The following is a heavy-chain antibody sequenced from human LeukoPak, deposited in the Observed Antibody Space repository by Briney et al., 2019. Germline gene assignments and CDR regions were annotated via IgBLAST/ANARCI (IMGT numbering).Heavy chain of an antibody. CDR1: GSSFTAYY. Sequence: GASVKLSCKTSGSSFTAYYIHWIRRARGPGLEGLGGISPNDGRRTSAQKPPGRVTITTDESTSTAYMELSSLRSEDTAVYYCARNIPKTQGRAYYYYFYMYVWGKGTTVTVSS. CDR2: ISPNDGRR. V-gene: IGHV1-46*01. D-gene: IGHD2/OR15-2a*01. CDR3: ARNIPKTQGRAYYYYFYMYV. J-gene: IGHJ6*03.